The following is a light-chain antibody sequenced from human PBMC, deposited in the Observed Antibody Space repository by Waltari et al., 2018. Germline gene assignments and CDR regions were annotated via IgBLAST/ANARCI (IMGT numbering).Light chain of an antibody. V-gene: IGLV2-23*02. CDR2: EVS. CDR1: SSDVGSYNL. CDR3: CSYAGSSTHYV. Sequence: QSALTQPASVSGSPGQSITLSCTGTSSDVGSYNLVSWYQQHPGKDPKLMIYEVSKRPSGVSNRFSGSKSGNTASLTISGLQAEDEADYYCCSYAGSSTHYVFGTGTKVTVL. J-gene: IGLJ1*01.